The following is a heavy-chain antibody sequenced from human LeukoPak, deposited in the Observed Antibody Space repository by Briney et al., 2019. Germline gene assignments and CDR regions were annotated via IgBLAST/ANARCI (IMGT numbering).Heavy chain of an antibody. D-gene: IGHD6-25*01. Sequence: KPSETLSLTCTVSGGSVSTNNYYWGWIRQSPGKGLEWIGSIYYSGTTYYNPSLKSPVTISVDTSKNQISLKLNSVTAADTSLYYCARHELTGFSSAHWFDPWGQGTLVTVSS. CDR3: ARHELTGFSSAHWFDP. CDR2: IYYSGTT. CDR1: GGSVSTNNYY. J-gene: IGHJ5*02. V-gene: IGHV4-39*01.